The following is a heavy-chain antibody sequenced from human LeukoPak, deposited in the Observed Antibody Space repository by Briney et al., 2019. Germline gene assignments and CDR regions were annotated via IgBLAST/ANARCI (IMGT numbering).Heavy chain of an antibody. J-gene: IGHJ5*02. V-gene: IGHV3-74*01. Sequence: SGGSLRLSCAASGFTFSTYAFSWVRQAPGKGLVWVSRINSDGSTTNYADSVKGRFTISRDNAKNTLYLQMNSLRAEDTAVYYCARDNLHGRFDPWGQGTLVTVSS. CDR1: GFTFSTYA. CDR2: INSDGSTT. CDR3: ARDNLHGRFDP. D-gene: IGHD1-14*01.